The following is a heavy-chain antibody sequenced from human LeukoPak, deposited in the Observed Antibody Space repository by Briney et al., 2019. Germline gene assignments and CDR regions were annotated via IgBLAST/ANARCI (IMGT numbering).Heavy chain of an antibody. CDR3: ARGPSIQLWSDPYYYYGMDV. V-gene: IGHV4-39*02. CDR2: VDYTGVT. D-gene: IGHD5-18*01. CDR1: GAFIAASRSY. J-gene: IGHJ6*02. Sequence: SETLSLTCTVSGAFIAASRSYGAWIRQAPGQGLQWIGSVDYTGVTYYNPALQSRVTISVDTSRNTFSLGLSSVTAADTAVYYCARGPSIQLWSDPYYYYGMDVWGQGTTVTVSS.